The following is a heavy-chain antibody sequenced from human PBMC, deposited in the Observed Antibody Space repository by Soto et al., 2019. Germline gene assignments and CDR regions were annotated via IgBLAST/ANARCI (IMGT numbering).Heavy chain of an antibody. CDR3: AIAHSWRGDLRI. D-gene: IGHD2-21*02. CDR2: IVPFKGIT. CDR1: RGTVNTNA. J-gene: IGHJ3*02. Sequence: VQSGAEMKKPGSSVKVSCTVSRGTVNTNALSWVRQAPGRGPERMGRIVPFKGITEYAQKFQDRVSMTEDRATSHVDMEVRDLRPEDTAIYSCAIAHSWRGDLRIWDQGT. V-gene: IGHV1-69*02.